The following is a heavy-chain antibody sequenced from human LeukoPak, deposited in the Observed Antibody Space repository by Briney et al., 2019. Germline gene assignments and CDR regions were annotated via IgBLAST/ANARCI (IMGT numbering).Heavy chain of an antibody. CDR2: ISWNSGSI. CDR3: AKVSSAYSSSWPYFDY. CDR1: GFTFDDYA. J-gene: IGHJ4*02. V-gene: IGHV3-9*01. Sequence: PGGSLRLSCAASGFTFDDYAMHWFRQAPGKGLEWVSGISWNSGSIGYADSVKGRFTISRDNAKNSLYLQMNSLRAEDTALYYCAKVSSAYSSSWPYFDYWGQGTLVTVSS. D-gene: IGHD6-13*01.